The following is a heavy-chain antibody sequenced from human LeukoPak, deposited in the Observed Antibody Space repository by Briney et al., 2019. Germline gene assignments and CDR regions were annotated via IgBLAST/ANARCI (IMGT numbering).Heavy chain of an antibody. V-gene: IGHV1-18*01. CDR1: GYTFTSYG. D-gene: IGHD3-22*01. Sequence: ASVKVSCKASGYTFTSYGISWVRQAPGQGLEWMGWISAYNGNTNYAQKLQGRVTMTTDTSTSTAYMELRSLRSDDTAVYYCARVGGYYPSHWYFDLWGRGTLVTVSS. CDR2: ISAYNGNT. CDR3: ARVGGYYPSHWYFDL. J-gene: IGHJ2*01.